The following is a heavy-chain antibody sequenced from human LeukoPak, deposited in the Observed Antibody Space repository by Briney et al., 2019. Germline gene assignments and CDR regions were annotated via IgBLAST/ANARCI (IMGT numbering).Heavy chain of an antibody. V-gene: IGHV1-2*02. CDR1: GYTFTVYY. J-gene: IGHJ4*02. D-gene: IGHD2-21*01. Sequence: ASVRVSFTASGYTFTVYYMHWVRQAPGPGLEWMGWINPNSGGTDYAQKFQGRVTLIRDTSISTAYMELSRLTSDDTAVYYCARGRYCGETTCSDFDSWGQGTLVTVSS. CDR2: INPNSGGT. CDR3: ARGRYCGETTCSDFDS.